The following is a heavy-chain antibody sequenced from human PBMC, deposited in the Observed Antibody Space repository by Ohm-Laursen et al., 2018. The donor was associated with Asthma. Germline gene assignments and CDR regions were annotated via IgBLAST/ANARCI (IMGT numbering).Heavy chain of an antibody. D-gene: IGHD3-22*01. J-gene: IGHJ4*02. Sequence: TLSLTCTVSGGSISSYYWSWIRQPPGKGLEWIGYIYYSWSTYYNPSLESRVTISLDSSKNQFSLKLSPVTAADTAVYYCARGTFYYESTGYYFFDHWGQGALVTVSS. CDR3: ARGTFYYESTGYYFFDH. CDR1: GGSISSYY. CDR2: IYYSWST. V-gene: IGHV4-59*12.